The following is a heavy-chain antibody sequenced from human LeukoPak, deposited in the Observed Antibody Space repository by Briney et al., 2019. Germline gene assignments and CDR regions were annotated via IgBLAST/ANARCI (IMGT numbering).Heavy chain of an antibody. J-gene: IGHJ3*02. D-gene: IGHD3-3*01. CDR3: ASDSRGYYDFWSGYSADAFDI. V-gene: IGHV3-7*01. CDR2: IKQDGSEK. CDR1: GFTFSGYW. Sequence: GGSLRLSCAASGFTFSGYWMSWVRQAPGKGLEWVANIKQDGSEKYYVDSVKGRFTISRDNAKNSLYLQMNSLRAEDTAVYYCASDSRGYYDFWSGYSADAFDIWGQGTMVTVSS.